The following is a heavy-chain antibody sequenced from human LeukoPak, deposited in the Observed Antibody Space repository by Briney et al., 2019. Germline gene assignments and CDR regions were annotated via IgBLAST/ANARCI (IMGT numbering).Heavy chain of an antibody. J-gene: IGHJ4*02. D-gene: IGHD3-10*01. CDR1: GYSFTGYY. Sequence: GASGMVSCKASGYSFTGYYILWVRQAPGQGLEWMGLINPDSGGTTYSQKFQGRVTMTRDTSFSTASMDLSRLTSDDTAVYYCARDLRGLGDYFDYWGQGALVAVSS. CDR2: INPDSGGT. V-gene: IGHV1-2*02. CDR3: ARDLRGLGDYFDY.